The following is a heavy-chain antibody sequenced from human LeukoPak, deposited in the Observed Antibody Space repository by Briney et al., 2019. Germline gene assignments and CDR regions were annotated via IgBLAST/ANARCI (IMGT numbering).Heavy chain of an antibody. CDR3: ARIYYDFWSGYPEVDY. CDR1: GYTFTRYG. V-gene: IGHV1-18*01. D-gene: IGHD3-3*01. CDR2: ISAYNGNT. J-gene: IGHJ4*02. Sequence: PGASVKVSCKASGYTFTRYGISWVRQAPGQGLEWMGWISAYNGNTNYAQKLQGRVTMTTDTSTSTAYMELRSLRSDDTAVYYCARIYYDFWSGYPEVDYWGQGTLVTVSS.